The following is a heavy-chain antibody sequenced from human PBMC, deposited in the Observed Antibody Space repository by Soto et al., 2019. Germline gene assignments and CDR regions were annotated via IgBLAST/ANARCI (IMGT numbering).Heavy chain of an antibody. D-gene: IGHD5-18*01. CDR1: GFTFSSYG. CDR2: ISYDGSNK. J-gene: IGHJ6*02. CDR3: SQLGSAYYYGMDV. Sequence: SLRLSCAASGFTFSSYGMHWVRQAPGKGLEWVAVISYDGSNKYYADSVKGRFTISRDNSKNTLYLQMNSLRAEDTALYYCSQLGSAYYYGMDVWGQGTTVTVSS. V-gene: IGHV3-30*03.